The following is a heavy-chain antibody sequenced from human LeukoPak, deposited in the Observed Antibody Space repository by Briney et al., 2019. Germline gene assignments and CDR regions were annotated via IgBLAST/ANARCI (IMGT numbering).Heavy chain of an antibody. Sequence: GESLKISCKGSGYSFTSYWIGWVRQMPGKGLEWMGIIYPGDSDTRYSPSFQGQVTISADKSISTAYLQWSSLKASDTAMCYCARLFHDSSGYTRYFDYWGQGTLVTVSS. CDR1: GYSFTSYW. CDR2: IYPGDSDT. CDR3: ARLFHDSSGYTRYFDY. V-gene: IGHV5-51*01. D-gene: IGHD3-22*01. J-gene: IGHJ4*02.